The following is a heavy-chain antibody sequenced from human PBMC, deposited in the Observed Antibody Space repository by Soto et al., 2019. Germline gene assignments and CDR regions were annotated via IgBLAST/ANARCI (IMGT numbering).Heavy chain of an antibody. CDR1: GYTFTSYG. CDR2: ISAYNGNT. J-gene: IGHJ5*02. CDR3: ARVGDIVVLPAVLLGP. D-gene: IGHD2-2*01. Sequence: ASVKVSCKASGYTFTSYGISWVRQAPGQGLEWMGWISAYNGNTNYAQKLQGRVTMTTDTSTSTAYMALRSLRSDDTAVYYCARVGDIVVLPAVLLGPWGQGTLVPVSS. V-gene: IGHV1-18*01.